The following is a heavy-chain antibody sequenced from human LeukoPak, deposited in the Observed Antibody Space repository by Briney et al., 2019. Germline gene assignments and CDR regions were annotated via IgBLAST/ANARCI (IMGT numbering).Heavy chain of an antibody. D-gene: IGHD3-10*01. CDR3: ARDDYRGVTNFDP. CDR2: ISYTGST. CDR1: GGSISQYF. Sequence: PSETLSLTCTVSGGSISQYFWSCIRQPPGKGVEWIGYISYTGSTNYNPSLKSRVTISVDTSKNQFSLQLTSVTAADTAVYYCARDDYRGVTNFDPWGQGTLVTVSS. V-gene: IGHV4-59*01. J-gene: IGHJ5*02.